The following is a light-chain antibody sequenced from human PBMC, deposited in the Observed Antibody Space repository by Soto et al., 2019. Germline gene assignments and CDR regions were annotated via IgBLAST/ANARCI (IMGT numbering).Light chain of an antibody. CDR2: GAS. V-gene: IGKV3-20*01. J-gene: IGKJ2*01. CDR1: QSVSSSY. Sequence: EIVLTQSPGTLSLSPGERATLSCRASQSVSSSYLAWYQQKPGQAPRLLIYGASSRATVIPDRFSGRGSGTDFLLTISILEHEDFAVYYCHHYSSSPYTFGQGTKLEIK. CDR3: HHYSSSPYT.